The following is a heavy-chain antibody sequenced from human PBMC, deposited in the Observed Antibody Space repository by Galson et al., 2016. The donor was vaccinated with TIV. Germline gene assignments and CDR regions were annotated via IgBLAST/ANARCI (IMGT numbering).Heavy chain of an antibody. D-gene: IGHD1-26*01. V-gene: IGHV1-69*05. CDR1: GGIFNSYG. Sequence: SVKVSCKASGGIFNSYGISWVRQAPGQGLEWMGGIIAIFGTTNYAQKFQGRVTITTDEPTSTVYMELSSLRSDDTAVYYCARWAVSGSYYEYFHHWGQGTLVTVSS. CDR2: IIAIFGTT. CDR3: ARWAVSGSYYEYFHH. J-gene: IGHJ1*01.